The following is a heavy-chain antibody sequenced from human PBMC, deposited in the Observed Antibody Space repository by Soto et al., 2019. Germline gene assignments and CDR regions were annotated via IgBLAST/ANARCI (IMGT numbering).Heavy chain of an antibody. D-gene: IGHD2-21*02. CDR3: ARGEAGGGGDIVFDP. CDR2: IYYSGST. CDR1: GGSISSYY. J-gene: IGHJ5*02. Sequence: QVQLQESGPGLVKPSETLSLTCTVSGGSISSYYWSWIRQPPGKGLEWIGYIYYSGSTNYNPSLKSRVTISVDTSKNQFSLKLSSVTAADTAVYYCARGEAGGGGDIVFDPWGQGTLVTVSS. V-gene: IGHV4-59*01.